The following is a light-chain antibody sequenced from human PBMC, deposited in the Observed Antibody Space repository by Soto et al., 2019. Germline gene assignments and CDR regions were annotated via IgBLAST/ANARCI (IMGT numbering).Light chain of an antibody. Sequence: DIQMTQSPSSLSASVGDRVTITCRASQSISSYVNWYQQKPGKAPKLLSYAASSLQSGVPSRFSGSGSGTDFTLTISSLQPEDFATYYCQQSYSTPRVTFGQGTKREIK. V-gene: IGKV1-39*01. J-gene: IGKJ2*01. CDR3: QQSYSTPRVT. CDR1: QSISSY. CDR2: AAS.